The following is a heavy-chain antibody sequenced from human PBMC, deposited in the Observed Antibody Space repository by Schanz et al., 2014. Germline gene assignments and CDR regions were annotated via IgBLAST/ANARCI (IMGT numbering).Heavy chain of an antibody. CDR1: GNTLSAYY. Sequence: QVQLLQSGADVKKPGASVKVSCKASGNTLSAYYIHWIRQAPGQGLEWMGWIDPNSGGTNYAQKFQGRVTMTSDTSITTVYMEVNSLTSDDTAVFYCARDRDQWDGNFCDFWGQGTLVTVSS. CDR2: IDPNSGGT. CDR3: ARDRDQWDGNFCDF. V-gene: IGHV1-2*02. D-gene: IGHD1-26*01. J-gene: IGHJ4*02.